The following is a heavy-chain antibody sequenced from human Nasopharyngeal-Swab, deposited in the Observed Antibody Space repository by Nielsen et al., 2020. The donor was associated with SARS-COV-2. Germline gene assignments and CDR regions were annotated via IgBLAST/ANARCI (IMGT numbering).Heavy chain of an antibody. CDR3: ARSRGYFDWLLWVFDY. CDR1: GGTFSSYA. Sequence: SVKVSCKASGGTFSSYAISWVRQAPGQGLEWMGRIIPILGIANYAQKFQGRVTITADKSTSTAYMELSSLRSEDTAVYYCARSRGYFDWLLWVFDYWGQGILVTVSS. V-gene: IGHV1-69*04. J-gene: IGHJ4*02. CDR2: IIPILGIA. D-gene: IGHD3-9*01.